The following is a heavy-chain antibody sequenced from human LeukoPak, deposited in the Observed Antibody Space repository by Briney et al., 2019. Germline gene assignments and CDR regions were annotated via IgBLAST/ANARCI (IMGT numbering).Heavy chain of an antibody. Sequence: ASVKVSCKASGYTFTSYGISWVRQAPGQGLEWMGGIIPIFGTANYAQKFQGRVTITTDESTSTAHMELSSLRSEDTAVYYCARDGGDITMVVDSYYYMDVWGKGTTVTVSS. D-gene: IGHD3-10*02. CDR3: ARDGGDITMVVDSYYYMDV. V-gene: IGHV1-69*05. CDR2: IIPIFGTA. J-gene: IGHJ6*03. CDR1: GYTFTSYG.